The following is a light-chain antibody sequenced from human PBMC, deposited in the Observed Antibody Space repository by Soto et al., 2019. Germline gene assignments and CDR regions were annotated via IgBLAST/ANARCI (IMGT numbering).Light chain of an antibody. CDR1: SSDVGGYNY. CDR2: EVT. CDR3: SSSADSNNFV. J-gene: IGLJ1*01. Sequence: QSALTQPPSASGSPGQSVTISCTGTSSDVGGYNYVSWYQQHPGKAPKLMIYEVTKRPSGVPDRFSGSKSGNTASLTVSGLQAEDEADYYCSSSADSNNFVFGTATKLTVL. V-gene: IGLV2-8*01.